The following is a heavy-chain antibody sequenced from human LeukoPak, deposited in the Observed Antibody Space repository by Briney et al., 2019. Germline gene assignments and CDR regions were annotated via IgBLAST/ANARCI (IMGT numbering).Heavy chain of an antibody. J-gene: IGHJ6*02. V-gene: IGHV3-23*01. Sequence: QPGGSLRLSCAASGFTVSSNYMSWVRQAPGKGLEWVSAISGSGGSTYYADSVKGRFTISRDNSKNTLYLQMNSLRAEDTAVYYCARVALSHMDVWGQGTTVTVSS. CDR3: ARVALSHMDV. CDR2: ISGSGGST. CDR1: GFTVSSNY. D-gene: IGHD5/OR15-5a*01.